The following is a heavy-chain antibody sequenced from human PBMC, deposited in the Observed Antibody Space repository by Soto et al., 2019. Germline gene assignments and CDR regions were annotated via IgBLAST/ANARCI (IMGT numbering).Heavy chain of an antibody. CDR2: IIPILGIA. D-gene: IGHD4-17*01. J-gene: IGHJ4*02. Sequence: QVQLVQSGAEVKKPGSSVKFSCKASGGTFSSYTISWVRQAPGQGLEWMGRIIPILGIANYAQKFQGRVTITADKSTSTAYMELSSLRSEDTAVYYCARVTTAYYFDYWGQGTLVTVSS. CDR3: ARVTTAYYFDY. CDR1: GGTFSSYT. V-gene: IGHV1-69*02.